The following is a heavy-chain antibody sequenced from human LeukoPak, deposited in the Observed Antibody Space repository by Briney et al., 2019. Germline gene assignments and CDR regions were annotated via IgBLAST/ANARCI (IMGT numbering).Heavy chain of an antibody. V-gene: IGHV3-23*01. CDR2: ISGSGGST. D-gene: IGHD3-16*02. CDR3: AREMESVWGSYRPLDY. J-gene: IGHJ4*02. CDR1: GFTFSSYG. Sequence: GGSLRLSCAASGFTFSSYGMSWVRQAPGKGLEWVSAISGSGGSTYYADSVKGRFTISRDNSKNTLYLQMNSLRAEDTAVYYCAREMESVWGSYRPLDYWGQGTLVTVSS.